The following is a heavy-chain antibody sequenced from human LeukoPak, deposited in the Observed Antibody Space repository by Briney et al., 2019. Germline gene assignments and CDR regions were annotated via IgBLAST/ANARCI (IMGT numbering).Heavy chain of an antibody. CDR2: ISGYNGHT. D-gene: IGHD3-22*01. J-gene: IGHJ5*02. CDR3: ARDGRHRYYYDSSGNYGSWFDP. CDR1: GYTFTSYG. Sequence: ASVKVSCKASGYTFTSYGISWVRQAPGQGLEWLGWISGYNGHTKYAQKLQGRVTMTTDTSTTTAYMELRSLRSDDTAVYYCARDGRHRYYYDSSGNYGSWFDPWGQGTLVTVSS. V-gene: IGHV1-18*01.